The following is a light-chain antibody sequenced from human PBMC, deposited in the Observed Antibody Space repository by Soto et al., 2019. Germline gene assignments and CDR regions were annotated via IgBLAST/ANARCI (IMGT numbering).Light chain of an antibody. CDR2: DAS. CDR1: PTVRNNY. CDR3: QQLSSYPLT. J-gene: IGKJ4*01. V-gene: IGKV3-20*01. Sequence: EIVMTQSPASLSVSPGERATLSCRASPTVRNNYLAWSQKKPGQAPRLLIYDASSRATGIPDRFSGGVSGTDFNLTISRLETEDFAVYECQQLSSYPLTFCGVTKVDIK.